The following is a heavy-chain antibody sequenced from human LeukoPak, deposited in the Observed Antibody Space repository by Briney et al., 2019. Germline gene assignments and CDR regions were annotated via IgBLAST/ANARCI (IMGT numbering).Heavy chain of an antibody. V-gene: IGHV1-2*02. CDR3: ARAAYSSSWYIWFDP. J-gene: IGHJ5*02. Sequence: ASVKVSCKASGYTFTGYYMHWVRQAPGQGLEWMGWINPNSGSTNYARKFQGRVTMTRDTSISTAYMELSRLRSDDTAVYYCARAAYSSSWYIWFDPWGQGTLVTVSS. CDR1: GYTFTGYY. CDR2: INPNSGST. D-gene: IGHD6-13*01.